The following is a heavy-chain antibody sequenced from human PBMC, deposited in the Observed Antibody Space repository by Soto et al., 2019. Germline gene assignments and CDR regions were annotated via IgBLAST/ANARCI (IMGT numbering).Heavy chain of an antibody. V-gene: IGHV3-23*01. CDR2: ISGSGGST. CDR1: GFTFSSYA. CDR3: AKEHYDFWSGPDYYYYGMDV. Sequence: PGGSLRLSCAASGFTFSSYAMSWVRQAPGKGLEWVSAISGSGGSTYYADSVKGRFTISRDNSKNTLYLQMNSLRAEDTAVYYCAKEHYDFWSGPDYYYYGMDVWGQGTTVTVSS. J-gene: IGHJ6*02. D-gene: IGHD3-3*01.